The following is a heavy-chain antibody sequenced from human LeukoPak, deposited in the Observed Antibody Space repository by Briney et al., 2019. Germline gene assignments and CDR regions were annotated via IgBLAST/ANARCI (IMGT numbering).Heavy chain of an antibody. Sequence: GGSLRLSCAAPGFTFSNFWMNWVRQAPGKGLEWVANINQDGSEEYNVDSVEGRFTISRDNAKNSLSLQMNSLRAEDTAVYYCAKPGPDAFDIWGQGTMVTVSS. J-gene: IGHJ3*02. CDR2: INQDGSEE. D-gene: IGHD1-14*01. CDR3: AKPGPDAFDI. V-gene: IGHV3-7*01. CDR1: GFTFSNFW.